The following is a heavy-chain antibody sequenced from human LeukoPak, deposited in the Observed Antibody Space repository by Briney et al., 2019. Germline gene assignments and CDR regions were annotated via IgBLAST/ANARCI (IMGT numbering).Heavy chain of an antibody. J-gene: IGHJ5*02. CDR3: ARIITGTYFDWFDP. Sequence: SETLSLTCTVSGVSISGVSISSYYWSWIRQPAGKGLEWIGRGHTSGTPHYSPSLKSRVTMSVDTSKNQFSLRLNSVTAADTAVYYCARIITGTYFDWFDPWGQGTLVTVSS. D-gene: IGHD1-7*01. CDR2: GHTSGTP. CDR1: GVSISGVSISSYY. V-gene: IGHV4-4*07.